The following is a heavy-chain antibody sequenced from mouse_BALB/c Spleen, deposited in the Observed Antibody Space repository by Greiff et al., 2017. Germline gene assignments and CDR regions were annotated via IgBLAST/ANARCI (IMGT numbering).Heavy chain of an antibody. Sequence: EVHLVESGGDLVKPGGSLKLSCAASGFTFSSYGMSWVRQTPDKRLEWVATISSGGSYTYYPDSVKGRFTISRDNAKNTLYLQMSSLKSEDTAMYYCARHGGNYDGSWFAYWGQGTLVTVSA. CDR1: GFTFSSYG. CDR3: ARHGGNYDGSWFAY. J-gene: IGHJ3*01. D-gene: IGHD2-4*01. CDR2: ISSGGSYT. V-gene: IGHV5-6*01.